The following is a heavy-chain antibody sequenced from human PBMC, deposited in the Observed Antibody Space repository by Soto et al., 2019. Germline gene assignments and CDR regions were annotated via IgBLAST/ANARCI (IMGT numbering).Heavy chain of an antibody. CDR2: IIPIFGTA. V-gene: IGHV1-69*13. CDR3: ARAPLLWFGERTFDY. CDR1: GGTFSSYA. Sequence: ASVKVSCKASGGTFSSYAISWVRQAPGQGLEWMGGIIPIFGTANYAQKFQGRVTITADESTSTAYMELSSLRSEDTAVYYCARAPLLWFGERTFDYWGQGTLVTVSS. D-gene: IGHD3-10*01. J-gene: IGHJ4*02.